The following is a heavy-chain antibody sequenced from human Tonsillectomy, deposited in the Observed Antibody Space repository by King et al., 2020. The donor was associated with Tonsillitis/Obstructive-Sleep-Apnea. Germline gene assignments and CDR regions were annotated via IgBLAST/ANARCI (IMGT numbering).Heavy chain of an antibody. J-gene: IGHJ6*02. CDR2: ISYDGTNK. D-gene: IGHD3-10*01. CDR1: GFTFSHYG. CDR3: AKDDPSTMVRGVPYYYYGMDV. V-gene: IGHV3-30*18. Sequence: VQLVESGGGVVQPGRSLRLSCAASGFTFSHYGMHWVRQAPGKGLEWVAVISYDGTNKYYGDSVEGRFTISRDNSKNTLYLQMNILRPEDTAVYYCAKDDPSTMVRGVPYYYYGMDVWGQGTTVTVSS.